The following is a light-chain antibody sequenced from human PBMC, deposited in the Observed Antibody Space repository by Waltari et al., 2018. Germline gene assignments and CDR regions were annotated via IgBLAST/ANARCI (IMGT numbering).Light chain of an antibody. CDR3: QQRSNWPLT. CDR1: QSISSY. J-gene: IGKJ4*01. Sequence: DIQMTQSPSSLSASVGDRVTITCRASQSISSYLNWYQQKPGKAPKLLIYAASSLQSGVPSRFSGSGSGTDFTLTISSLDPEDFAVYFCQQRSNWPLTFGGGTKVEIK. V-gene: IGKV1-39*01. CDR2: AAS.